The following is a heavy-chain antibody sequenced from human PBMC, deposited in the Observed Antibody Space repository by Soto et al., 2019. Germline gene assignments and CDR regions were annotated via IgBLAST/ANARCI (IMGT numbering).Heavy chain of an antibody. V-gene: IGHV1-69*13. CDR3: ARAKDIVVVVAATGYYGMDV. CDR1: GCTFTSYA. CDR2: IIPIYGTA. D-gene: IGHD2-15*01. J-gene: IGHJ6*02. Sequence: SVKVSCKASGCTFTSYAISWVRQAPGQGLEWMGGIIPIYGTANYAQKLQGRVTITADASTSTAYMELSSLRSEDTAVYYCARAKDIVVVVAATGYYGMDVWGQGTTVTVSS.